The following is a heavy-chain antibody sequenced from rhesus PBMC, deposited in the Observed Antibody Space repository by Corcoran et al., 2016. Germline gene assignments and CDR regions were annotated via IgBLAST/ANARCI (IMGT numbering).Heavy chain of an antibody. CDR2: ISGSGGST. D-gene: IGHD6-25*01. CDR1: GGSISSNY. V-gene: IGHV4-173*01. CDR3: ARVVYSGSPIFDS. J-gene: IGHJ4*01. Sequence: QLQLQESGPGLVKPSETLSLTCAVSGGSISSNYWSWIRQPPGKGLEWIGLISGSGGSTDYNPSLKSRVTISTGTSKNQFSLKLSSVTTADTAVYYCARVVYSGSPIFDSWGQGVLVTVSS.